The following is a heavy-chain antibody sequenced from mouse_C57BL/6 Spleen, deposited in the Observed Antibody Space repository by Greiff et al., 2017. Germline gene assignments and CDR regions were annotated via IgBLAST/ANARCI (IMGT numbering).Heavy chain of an antibody. Sequence: VQLQQSGAELVMPGALVKLSCKASGYTFTSYWMHWVKQRPGQGLEWIGEIDPSDSYTNYNQKFKGKSTLTVDKSSSTAYMQLSSLTSEDSAVYYCARRYYGSSPWCAMDYWGQGTSVTVSS. CDR2: IDPSDSYT. D-gene: IGHD1-1*01. CDR3: ARRYYGSSPWCAMDY. CDR1: GYTFTSYW. V-gene: IGHV1-69*01. J-gene: IGHJ4*01.